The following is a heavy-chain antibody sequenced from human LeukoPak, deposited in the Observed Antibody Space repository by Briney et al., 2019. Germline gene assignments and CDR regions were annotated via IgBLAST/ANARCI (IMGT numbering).Heavy chain of an antibody. D-gene: IGHD3-10*01. CDR3: ARLGFGEFPDY. Sequence: SETLSLTCAVYGGSFSGYYWSWIRQPPGKGLEWIGEINHSGSTNYNPSLKSRVTISVDTSKNQFSLKLSSVTAADTAVYYCARLGFGEFPDYWGQGTLVTVSS. V-gene: IGHV4-34*01. J-gene: IGHJ4*02. CDR2: INHSGST. CDR1: GGSFSGYY.